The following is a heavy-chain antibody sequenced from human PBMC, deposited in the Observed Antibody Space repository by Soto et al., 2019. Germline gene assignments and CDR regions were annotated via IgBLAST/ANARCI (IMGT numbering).Heavy chain of an antibody. V-gene: IGHV3-23*01. CDR1: GFIFSNYA. Sequence: EVQLLESGGGLIQPGGSLRLSCAASGFIFSNYAMNWVRQAPGKGLEWVSSVSDSGVVTHFADSVKGRFSISRDNSKNTQSLQMNSLRAEDTAVYYCARQGETGYTSGWKDDAFDVWGQGTVVTVSA. D-gene: IGHD6-19*01. CDR2: VSDSGVVT. CDR3: ARQGETGYTSGWKDDAFDV. J-gene: IGHJ3*01.